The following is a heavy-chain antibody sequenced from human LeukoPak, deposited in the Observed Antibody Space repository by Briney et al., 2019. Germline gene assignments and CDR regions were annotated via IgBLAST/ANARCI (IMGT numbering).Heavy chain of an antibody. D-gene: IGHD1-1*01. V-gene: IGHV1-46*01. J-gene: IGHJ5*02. CDR1: GYTFTNNF. Sequence: ASVKVSCKASGYTFTNNFMHWVRQAPGQGLEWMGIINPSGDNTWYAQKFQGRVTMTRDMFTSTDYMELTSLTSDDTAVYYCARDQLSRGVWFDPWGQGTLVTVSS. CDR2: INPSGDNT. CDR3: ARDQLSRGVWFDP.